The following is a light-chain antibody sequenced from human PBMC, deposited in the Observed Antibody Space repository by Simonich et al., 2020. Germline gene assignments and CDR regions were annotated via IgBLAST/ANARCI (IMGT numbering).Light chain of an antibody. CDR1: SGINVGTYR. CDR2: YKSDSDK. V-gene: IGLV5-45*01. J-gene: IGLJ3*02. CDR3: CSYAGSSTFGV. Sequence: QAVLTQPASLSASPGASASLTCTLRSGINVGTYRIYWYQQKPGSPPQYLLRYKSDSDKQQGPGVPSRFSGSKDASANAGILLISGLQAEDEADYYCCSYAGSSTFGVFGGGTKLTVL.